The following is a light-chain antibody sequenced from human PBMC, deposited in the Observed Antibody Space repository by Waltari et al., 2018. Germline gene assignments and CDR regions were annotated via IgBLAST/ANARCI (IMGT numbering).Light chain of an antibody. CDR2: RNT. Sequence: QSVLTQPPSASGTPGQRVAISCSGSSSNTGSNFVYWYQQLPGTAPELLIYRNTQRPSGVPVRSSGSKSGTSASLAVSGIRSEDEADFYCAAWDDSLSTWVFGGGTKLTVL. V-gene: IGLV1-47*01. CDR3: AAWDDSLSTWV. J-gene: IGLJ3*02. CDR1: SSNTGSNF.